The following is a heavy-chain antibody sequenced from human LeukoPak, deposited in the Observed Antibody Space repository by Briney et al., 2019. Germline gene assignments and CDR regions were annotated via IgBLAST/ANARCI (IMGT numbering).Heavy chain of an antibody. CDR2: IKEDGGEK. Sequence: GGSLGLSCAASGFTFSNYWMSWVRQAPGKGLEWVANIKEDGGEKYYVDSVKGRFTISRDNAKKSLSLQMNSLRVEDTAVYYCVTLTTWFEPWGQGTLVTVSS. CDR1: GFTFSNYW. D-gene: IGHD4-17*01. CDR3: VTLTTWFEP. J-gene: IGHJ5*02. V-gene: IGHV3-7*01.